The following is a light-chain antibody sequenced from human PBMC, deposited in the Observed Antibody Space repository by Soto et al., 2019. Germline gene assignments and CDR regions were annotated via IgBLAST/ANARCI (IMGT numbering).Light chain of an antibody. V-gene: IGLV2-11*01. CDR3: CSYAGSYTYYV. J-gene: IGLJ1*01. CDR1: SSDVGGYHY. CDR2: DVS. Sequence: QSVLTQPRSVSGSPGQSVTISCTGTSSDVGGYHYVSWYQQHPGQAPKLMIYDVSKRPSGVPDRFSGSKSGNTASLTISGLQAEDEADYYCCSYAGSYTYYVFGTGTKLTV.